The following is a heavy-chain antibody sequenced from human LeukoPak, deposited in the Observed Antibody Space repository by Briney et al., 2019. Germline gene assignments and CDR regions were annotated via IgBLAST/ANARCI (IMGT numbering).Heavy chain of an antibody. CDR3: ARVRGGIVGATSLSFDY. CDR1: GGTFSSYA. Sequence: GASVTVSCTASGGTFSSYAISWVRQAPGQGLEWMGGIIPIFGTANYAQKFQGRVTITADESTSTAYMELSSLRSEDTAVYYCARVRGGIVGATSLSFDYWGQGTLVTVSS. J-gene: IGHJ4*02. D-gene: IGHD1-26*01. V-gene: IGHV1-69*13. CDR2: IIPIFGTA.